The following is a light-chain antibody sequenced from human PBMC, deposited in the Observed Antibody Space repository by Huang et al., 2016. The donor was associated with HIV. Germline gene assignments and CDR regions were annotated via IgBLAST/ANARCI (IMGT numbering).Light chain of an antibody. Sequence: EIVLTQSPATLSLSPGERATLSCRASQSVSSNLAWYQQKPGQAPRLLIYDASNMATGIPARFSGSGSGTDFTLTISSLEPEDFAVYYCQQRSNSFLTFGGGTKVEI. CDR2: DAS. V-gene: IGKV3-11*01. CDR3: QQRSNSFLT. CDR1: QSVSSN. J-gene: IGKJ4*01.